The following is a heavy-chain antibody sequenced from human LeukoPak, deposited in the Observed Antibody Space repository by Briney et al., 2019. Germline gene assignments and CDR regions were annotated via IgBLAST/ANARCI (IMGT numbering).Heavy chain of an antibody. V-gene: IGHV4-31*03. Sequence: SQTLSLTCTVSGGSISSGGYYWSWIRQHPGKGLEWIGYIYYSGSTYYNPSLRSRVTMSVDTSKNQFSLKLSSVTAADTAVYYCARHFPDTTDYYTGSDFWGQGILVTVSS. J-gene: IGHJ4*02. CDR3: ARHFPDTTDYYTGSDF. D-gene: IGHD3/OR15-3a*01. CDR1: GGSISSGGYY. CDR2: IYYSGST.